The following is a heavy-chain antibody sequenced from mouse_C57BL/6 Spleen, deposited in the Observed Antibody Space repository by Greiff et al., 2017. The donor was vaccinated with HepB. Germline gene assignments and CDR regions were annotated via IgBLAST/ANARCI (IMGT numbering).Heavy chain of an antibody. V-gene: IGHV1-81*01. CDR3: ARRADYDKGHFDY. CDR2: IYPRSGNT. D-gene: IGHD2-4*01. Sequence: QVQLQQSGAELARPGASVKLSCKASGYTFTSYGISWVKQRTGQGLEWIGEIYPRSGNTYYNEKFKGKATLTADKSSSTAYMELRSLTSEDSAVYFCARRADYDKGHFDYWGQGTTLTVSS. J-gene: IGHJ2*01. CDR1: GYTFTSYG.